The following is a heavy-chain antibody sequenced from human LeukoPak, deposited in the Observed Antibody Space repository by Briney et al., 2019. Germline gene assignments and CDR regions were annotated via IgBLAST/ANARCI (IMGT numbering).Heavy chain of an antibody. J-gene: IGHJ4*02. Sequence: GASLKISCKGSGSSFTSYWIGWVRQMPGKGLEWMGIIYTGDSDTRYSPSFHGPLTISADTSISTSSQQWSSLKASDTAMYYCARLQGYYYDSSGYYYRPQQIDYWGQGTLVTVSS. V-gene: IGHV5-51*01. CDR1: GSSFTSYW. CDR3: ARLQGYYYDSSGYYYRPQQIDY. CDR2: IYTGDSDT. D-gene: IGHD3-22*01.